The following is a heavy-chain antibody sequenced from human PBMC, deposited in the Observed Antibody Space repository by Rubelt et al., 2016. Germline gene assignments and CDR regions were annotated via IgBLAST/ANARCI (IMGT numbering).Heavy chain of an antibody. D-gene: IGHD6-13*01. Sequence: QVQLRESGPGLVKPSQTLSLTCSVSGGSISTGGYYWSWIRQHPAKGLEWIGYIYYSGSTYYSPSLRSRVTLSVDTSRNQFSLKLSSGTAADTAVYYCARGMYSSSWFAIWGQGTMVTVSS. CDR1: GGSISTGGYY. CDR2: IYYSGST. CDR3: ARGMYSSSWFAI. J-gene: IGHJ3*02. V-gene: IGHV4-31*03.